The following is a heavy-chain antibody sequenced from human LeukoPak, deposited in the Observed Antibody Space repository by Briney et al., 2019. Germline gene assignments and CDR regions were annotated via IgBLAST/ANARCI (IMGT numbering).Heavy chain of an antibody. D-gene: IGHD2-21*02. V-gene: IGHV4-31*03. CDR3: ARDCGGDCYPRYYYGMDV. J-gene: IGHJ6*02. CDR1: GGSISSGGNN. Sequence: SQTLSLTCTVSGGSISSGGNNWSWIRQHPGKGLEWIGCIYYSGGTYYNPSLRSRVTMSVDTSKNQFSLDLSSVTAADTAVYYCARDCGGDCYPRYYYGMDVWGQGTTVTVSS. CDR2: IYYSGGT.